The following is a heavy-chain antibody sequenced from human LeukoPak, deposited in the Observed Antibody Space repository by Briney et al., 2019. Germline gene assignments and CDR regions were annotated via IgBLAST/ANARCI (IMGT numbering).Heavy chain of an antibody. CDR2: IKQDGSEK. V-gene: IGHV3-7*01. CDR1: GFTFTNYW. Sequence: GGSLRLSCAASGFTFTNYWMNWVRQAPGKGLEWVANIKQDGSEKYYVDSVKGRFTISRDNAKNSLYLQMNSLRVEDTAVYYCANEGGGAFDFWGQGTMVTVSS. CDR3: ANEGGGAFDF. J-gene: IGHJ3*01. D-gene: IGHD3-16*01.